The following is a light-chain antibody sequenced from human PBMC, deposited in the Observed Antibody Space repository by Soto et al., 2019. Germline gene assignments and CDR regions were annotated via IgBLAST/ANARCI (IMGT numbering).Light chain of an antibody. Sequence: SYELTQPPSVSVSPGQTARITCSGDALPKQYAYCYYQKPGQAPVLVIYKDSERPSGIPERFSGSSTGTTVTLTISGVQEEDEADYYCQSADSSGTYVVFGGGTKLTVL. CDR2: KDS. CDR1: ALPKQY. CDR3: QSADSSGTYVV. V-gene: IGLV3-25*03. J-gene: IGLJ2*01.